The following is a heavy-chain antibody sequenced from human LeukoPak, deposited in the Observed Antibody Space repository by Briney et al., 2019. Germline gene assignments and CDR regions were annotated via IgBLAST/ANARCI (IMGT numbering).Heavy chain of an antibody. D-gene: IGHD6-19*01. CDR3: ARARQWMPTRGFDY. CDR1: GYTFTSYG. J-gene: IGHJ4*02. CDR2: ISAYNGNT. Sequence: WASVKVSHKASGYTFTSYGISWVRQAPGQGLEWMGWISAYNGNTNYAQKLQGRVTMTTDTSTSTAYMELRSLRSDDTAVYYCARARQWMPTRGFDYWGQGTLVTVSS. V-gene: IGHV1-18*01.